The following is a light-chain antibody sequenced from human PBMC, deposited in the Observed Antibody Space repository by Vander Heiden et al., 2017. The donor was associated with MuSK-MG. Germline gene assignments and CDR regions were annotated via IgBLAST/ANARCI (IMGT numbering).Light chain of an antibody. CDR1: QTIQSY. CDR3: QQTFSRPLT. J-gene: IGKJ4*01. V-gene: IGKV1-39*01. CDR2: AAS. Sequence: DIQMTQSPSSLSASVGERVTITCRASQTIQSYVNWYQDKPGRAPKFLIYAASIVQSGVSSRYSGSGSGTDFTLTISNLQPEDLATYYCQQTFSRPLTFGGGTKLEIK.